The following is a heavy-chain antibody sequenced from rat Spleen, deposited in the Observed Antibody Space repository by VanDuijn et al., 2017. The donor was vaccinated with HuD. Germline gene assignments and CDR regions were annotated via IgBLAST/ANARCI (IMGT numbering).Heavy chain of an antibody. CDR2: IWGNGST. CDR1: GFSLSNYG. V-gene: IGHV2-13*01. J-gene: IGHJ3*01. Sequence: QVQLKESGPGLVQPSQTLSLTCTVSGFSLSNYGVLWVRQPPGKGLEWMGLIWGNGSTNYNSALKTRLSISRDTSKSQVFLKMSSLQTEDTATYYCARAGSAAISLGNWFAYWGQGTLVTVSS. CDR3: ARAGSAAISLGNWFAY. D-gene: IGHD1-2*01.